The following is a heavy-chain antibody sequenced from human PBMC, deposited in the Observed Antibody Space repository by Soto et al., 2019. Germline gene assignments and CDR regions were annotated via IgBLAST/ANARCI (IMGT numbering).Heavy chain of an antibody. CDR3: GRAPAYGDTGRWFDP. CDR2: MNPNSGNT. J-gene: IGHJ5*02. Sequence: QVQLLQSGAEGKKPGASVKVSCKASGYTFTHYDINWVRQAPGHGLEWMGWMNPNSGNTAYAQKFQGRVTMTRNTSLSTSYLEVRSRTSEDTATYYCGRAPAYGDTGRWFDPWGQGTLVTVSA. V-gene: IGHV1-8*01. CDR1: GYTFTHYD. D-gene: IGHD4-17*01.